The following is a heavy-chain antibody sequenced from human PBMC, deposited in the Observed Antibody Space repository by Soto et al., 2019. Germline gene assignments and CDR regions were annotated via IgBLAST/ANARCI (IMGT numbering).Heavy chain of an antibody. CDR3: ARAGAAADGYFQH. J-gene: IGHJ1*01. CDR2: IWYDGSNK. D-gene: IGHD6-13*01. V-gene: IGHV3-33*01. CDR1: GFTFSSYG. Sequence: QVQLVESGGGVVQPGRSLRLSCAASGFTFSSYGMHWVRQAPGKGLEWVAVIWYDGSNKYYADSVKGRFTISRDNSKNTLYLQMNSLRAEDTAVYYCARAGAAADGYFQHWGQGTLVTVSS.